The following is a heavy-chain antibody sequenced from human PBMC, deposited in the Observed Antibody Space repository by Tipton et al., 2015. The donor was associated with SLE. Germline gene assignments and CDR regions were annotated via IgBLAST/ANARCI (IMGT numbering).Heavy chain of an antibody. CDR1: GGSISSYY. D-gene: IGHD4-23*01. J-gene: IGHJ3*02. CDR3: ARDTVGWYSGAFDI. V-gene: IGHV4-59*01. Sequence: TLSLTCTVSGGSISSYYWSWIRQPAGKGLEWIGYIYYSGSTNNNPPLKSRFTISVDTSKNQFSLKLSSVTAADTAVYYCARDTVGWYSGAFDIWGQGTMVTVSS. CDR2: IYYSGST.